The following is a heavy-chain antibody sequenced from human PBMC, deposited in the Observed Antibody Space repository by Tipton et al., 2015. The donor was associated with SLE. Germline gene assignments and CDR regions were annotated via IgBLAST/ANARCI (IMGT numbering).Heavy chain of an antibody. J-gene: IGHJ4*02. Sequence: TLSLTCTVSGGSISSHYWSWIRQPPGKGLEFIGYIYYGGSTNYNPSLKSRVTISADTSKNQFSLKLSSVTTADTAVYYCARRRGSSWYEDYFDYWGQGTLVTVSS. D-gene: IGHD6-13*01. CDR2: IYYGGST. V-gene: IGHV4-59*11. CDR3: ARRRGSSWYEDYFDY. CDR1: GGSISSHY.